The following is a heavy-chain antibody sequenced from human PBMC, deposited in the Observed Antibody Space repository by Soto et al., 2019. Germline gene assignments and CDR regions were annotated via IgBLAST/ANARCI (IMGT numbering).Heavy chain of an antibody. CDR1: GGSISSGDYY. Sequence: SETLSLTCTVSGGSISSGDYYWSWIRQPPGKGLEWIGYIYYSGSTYYNPSLKSRVTISVDTSKNQFSLKLSSVTAADTAVYYCARGPYYDFWSGYVISDYYFDYWGQGTLVTVSS. V-gene: IGHV4-30-4*01. J-gene: IGHJ4*02. CDR3: ARGPYYDFWSGYVISDYYFDY. D-gene: IGHD3-3*01. CDR2: IYYSGST.